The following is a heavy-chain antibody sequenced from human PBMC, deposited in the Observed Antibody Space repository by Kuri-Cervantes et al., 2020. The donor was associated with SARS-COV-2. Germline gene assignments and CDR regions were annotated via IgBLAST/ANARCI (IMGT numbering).Heavy chain of an antibody. Sequence: GESLKISCAASGFTLSSYGMHWVRQAPGKGLEWVAVIWYDGSNKYYADSVKGRFTISRDNSKNTLYLQMNSLRAEDTAVYYCARERSGLDYWGQGTLVTVSS. CDR2: IWYDGSNK. D-gene: IGHD3-3*01. CDR1: GFTLSSYG. CDR3: ARERSGLDY. V-gene: IGHV3-33*01. J-gene: IGHJ4*02.